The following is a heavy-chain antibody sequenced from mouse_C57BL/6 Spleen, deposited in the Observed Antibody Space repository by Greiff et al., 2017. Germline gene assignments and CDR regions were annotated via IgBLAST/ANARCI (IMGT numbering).Heavy chain of an antibody. CDR2: IDPSDSET. Sequence: QVHVKQPGAELVRPGSSVKLSCKASGYTFTSYWMHWVQQRPRQGLDWIGNIDPSDSETHYNQKFKDKATLTVDKSSSTASMQLSSLTSDDSAVYYCAKDGSSHWYFDVWGTGTTVTVAS. CDR1: GYTFTSYW. J-gene: IGHJ1*03. CDR3: AKDGSSHWYFDV. V-gene: IGHV1-52*01. D-gene: IGHD1-1*01.